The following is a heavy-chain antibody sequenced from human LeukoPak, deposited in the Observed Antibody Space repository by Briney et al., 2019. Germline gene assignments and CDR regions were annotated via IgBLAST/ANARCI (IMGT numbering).Heavy chain of an antibody. Sequence: SVRLSCTASGVTFSSYDISWVRQAPGQGLEWMGGIIPIFGTANYAQTFQARVTITADESTITTYMHLSSLRSEDPAVSYFASAWGVGVIEVPFDIWGQGTMVTVSS. CDR2: IIPIFGTA. CDR3: ASAWGVGVIEVPFDI. D-gene: IGHD1-26*01. J-gene: IGHJ3*02. CDR1: GVTFSSYD. V-gene: IGHV1-69*13.